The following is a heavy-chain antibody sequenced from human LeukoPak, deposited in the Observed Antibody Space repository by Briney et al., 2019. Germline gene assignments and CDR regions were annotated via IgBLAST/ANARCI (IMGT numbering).Heavy chain of an antibody. Sequence: ASVKVSCKASGYTFTSYDINWVRQATGQGLEWMGWMNPNSGSTGYAQKFQGRVTMTRNTSISTAYMELSSLRSEDTAVYYCARMLAAAGYYYYYIDVWGKGTTASISS. CDR2: MNPNSGST. V-gene: IGHV1-8*01. D-gene: IGHD6-13*01. CDR1: GYTFTSYD. J-gene: IGHJ6*03. CDR3: ARMLAAAGYYYYYIDV.